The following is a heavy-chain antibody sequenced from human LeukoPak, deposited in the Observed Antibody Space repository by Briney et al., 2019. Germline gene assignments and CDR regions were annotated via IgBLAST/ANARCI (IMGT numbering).Heavy chain of an antibody. CDR1: GGSFSGYY. D-gene: IGHD6-19*01. CDR2: INHSGST. V-gene: IGHV4-34*01. Sequence: SETLSLTCAVYGGSFSGYYWSWIRQPPGKGLEWIGEINHSGSTNYNPSLKSRVTISVDTSKNQFSLKLSSVTAADTAVYYCASSGFGAVAGTTWIDPWGQGTLVTVSS. J-gene: IGHJ5*02. CDR3: ASSGFGAVAGTTWIDP.